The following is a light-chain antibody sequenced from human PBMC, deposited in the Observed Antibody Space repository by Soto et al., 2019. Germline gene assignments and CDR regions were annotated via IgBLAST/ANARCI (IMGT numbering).Light chain of an antibody. Sequence: QLVLTQPPSASGAPGQRVTISCSGSSSNIGSNTVNWYQQLPGTAPKLLIYSNNQRPSGVPDRFSGSKSVTSASLAISGLQSEDEADYYCEAWDDSLNGRVFGTGTKVTVL. CDR2: SNN. CDR3: EAWDDSLNGRV. CDR1: SSNIGSNT. J-gene: IGLJ1*01. V-gene: IGLV1-44*01.